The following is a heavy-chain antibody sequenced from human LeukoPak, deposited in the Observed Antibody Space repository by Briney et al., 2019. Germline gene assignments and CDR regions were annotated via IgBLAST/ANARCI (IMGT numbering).Heavy chain of an antibody. CDR3: ARRRSGTYSYYYYGVDV. Sequence: GEPLRISCKGSGYSFTSYWITWVRQMPGKGLEWMGKIDPSDSYTNYSPSFQGHVSISADKSISTGYLQWSSLKASDTAMYYCARRRSGTYSYYYYGVDVWGQGTTVTVSS. D-gene: IGHD1-26*01. CDR1: GYSFTSYW. CDR2: IDPSDSYT. J-gene: IGHJ6*02. V-gene: IGHV5-10-1*01.